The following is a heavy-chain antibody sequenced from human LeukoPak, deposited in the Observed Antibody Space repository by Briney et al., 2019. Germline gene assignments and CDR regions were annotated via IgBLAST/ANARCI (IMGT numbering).Heavy chain of an antibody. J-gene: IGHJ4*02. Sequence: PGGSLRLSCAASGFTFNSYAMSWVRQAPGKGLEWVSLISGTGGSTYYADSVKGRFTISRDNSKNTLYLQMDSLRAEDTAVYYCAKRSGNYQFLDYWGQGTLVTVSS. CDR3: AKRSGNYQFLDY. D-gene: IGHD1-26*01. CDR2: ISGTGGST. V-gene: IGHV3-23*01. CDR1: GFTFNSYA.